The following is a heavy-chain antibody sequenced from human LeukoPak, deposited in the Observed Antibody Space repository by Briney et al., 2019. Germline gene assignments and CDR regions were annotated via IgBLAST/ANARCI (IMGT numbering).Heavy chain of an antibody. CDR1: GFTFGDYA. V-gene: IGHV3-49*04. D-gene: IGHD5-12*01. Sequence: GGSLRLSCTASGFTFGDYAMSWVRQAPGKGLEWVGFIRSKAYGGTTEYAASVKGRFTISRDDSKSIAYLQMNSLKTEDTAVFYCTRYERHIVKYYYYCMDVWGKGTTVTVSS. J-gene: IGHJ6*03. CDR3: TRYERHIVKYYYYCMDV. CDR2: IRSKAYGGTT.